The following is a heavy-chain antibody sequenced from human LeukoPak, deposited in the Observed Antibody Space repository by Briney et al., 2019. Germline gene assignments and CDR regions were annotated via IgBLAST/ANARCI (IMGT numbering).Heavy chain of an antibody. Sequence: GGSLRLSCAASGFTFSSYAMSWVRQAPGKGLEWVSAISGSGGGAYYADSVRGRFTISRDNSKNTLYLQMNSQRAEDTAVYYCAKPSHRSGWYYWFDPWGQGTLVTVSS. V-gene: IGHV3-23*01. CDR2: ISGSGGGA. J-gene: IGHJ5*02. D-gene: IGHD6-19*01. CDR3: AKPSHRSGWYYWFDP. CDR1: GFTFSSYA.